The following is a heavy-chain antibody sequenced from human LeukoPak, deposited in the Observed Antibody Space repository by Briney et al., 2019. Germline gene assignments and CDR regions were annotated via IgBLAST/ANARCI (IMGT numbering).Heavy chain of an antibody. D-gene: IGHD6-19*01. Sequence: SQTLSLTCAISGDSVSSNSAGWNWIRQSPSRGLEWLGRTFYRWSKWYNDYALSVKSRITINPDTSKNQISLQLNSVTPEDTAVYYCARQTITVTSTVVPPPTWFDPWGQGTLVTVSS. CDR2: TFYRWSKWYN. CDR3: ARQTITVTSTVVPPPTWFDP. J-gene: IGHJ5*02. V-gene: IGHV6-1*01. CDR1: GDSVSSNSAG.